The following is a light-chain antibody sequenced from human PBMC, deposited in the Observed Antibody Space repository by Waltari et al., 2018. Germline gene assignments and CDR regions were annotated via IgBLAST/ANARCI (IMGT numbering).Light chain of an antibody. Sequence: QSALPQPASVSGSPGQSITISCTGTRSDIGTYHYLSWYQQYPGKAPKLMIYDVNKRPSGVSDRFSCSKSRNTASLTISGLQADDEADYYCCSYTRSSTYVFGTGTQVTVL. CDR2: DVN. CDR3: CSYTRSSTYV. V-gene: IGLV2-14*01. J-gene: IGLJ1*01. CDR1: RSDIGTYHY.